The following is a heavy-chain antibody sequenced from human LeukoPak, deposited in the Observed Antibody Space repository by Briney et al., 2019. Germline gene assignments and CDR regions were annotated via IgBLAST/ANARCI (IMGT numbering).Heavy chain of an antibody. J-gene: IGHJ5*02. V-gene: IGHV3-7*01. Sequence: PSETLSLTCTVSGGSISSSSYYWGWIRQPPGKGLEWVANIKQDGSEQYYVDSVKGRFTISRDNAKNSLSLQMNSLRAEDTAVYYCARPLMYYYGSETYFWFDPWGQGTLVTVSS. CDR2: IKQDGSEQ. CDR3: ARPLMYYYGSETYFWFDP. CDR1: GGSISSSSYY. D-gene: IGHD3-10*01.